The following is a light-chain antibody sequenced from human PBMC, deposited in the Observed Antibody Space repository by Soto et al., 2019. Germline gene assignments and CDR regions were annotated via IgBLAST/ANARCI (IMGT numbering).Light chain of an antibody. CDR1: SGSVSTSYY. V-gene: IGLV8-61*01. CDR3: VLYMGSGIWV. J-gene: IGLJ3*02. CDR2: RTN. Sequence: QTVVTQEPSFSVSPGRTVTLTCGLSSGSVSTSYYPRWYQQTPGQAPRTLIYRTNTRSSGVPDRFSGSILGNKAALTITGAQADDESDYYCVLYMGSGIWVFGGGTKLTVL.